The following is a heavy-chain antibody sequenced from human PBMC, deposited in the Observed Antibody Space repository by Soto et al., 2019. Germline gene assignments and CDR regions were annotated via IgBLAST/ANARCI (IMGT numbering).Heavy chain of an antibody. CDR2: MNPNSGDT. V-gene: IGHV1-8*01. CDR3: ARNRREAGDFDY. CDR1: GYTFTNYD. J-gene: IGHJ4*02. Sequence: QVQLVQSGAEVKKPGASVKVSCKTSGYTFTNYDINCVRQATGQGLEWLGWMNPNSGDTGYAQKFQGRLTMTRNTAISTAYMELSSLKSEDTAVYYCARNRREAGDFDYWGQGTLVTVSS. D-gene: IGHD6-13*01.